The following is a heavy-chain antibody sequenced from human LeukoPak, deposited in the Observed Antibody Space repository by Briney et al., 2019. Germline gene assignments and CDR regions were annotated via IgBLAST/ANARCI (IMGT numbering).Heavy chain of an antibody. CDR3: ARRFLRYTDWFDP. CDR2: IYYSGST. CDR1: GGSIRSYY. V-gene: IGHV4-59*08. D-gene: IGHD1-1*01. Sequence: SETLSLTCTVSGGSIRSYYWSWIRQPPGKGLEWIGYIYYSGSTNYNPSLKSRVTISVDTSKNQFSLKLSSVTAADTAVYYCARRFLRYTDWFDPWGQGTLVTVSS. J-gene: IGHJ5*02.